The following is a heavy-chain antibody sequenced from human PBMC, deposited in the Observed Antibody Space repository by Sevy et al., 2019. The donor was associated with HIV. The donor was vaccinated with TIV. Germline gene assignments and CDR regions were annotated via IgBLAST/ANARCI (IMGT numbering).Heavy chain of an antibody. J-gene: IGHJ4*02. CDR1: GFTFSTYA. Sequence: GGSLRLSCAASGFTFSTYAMNWVRQAPGKGLEWVSVVSGSGVSGNDGRTYYADSVKGRFTISRDNSKSTLYLQLTSLRAEDTAVYYCAREETSGWFFYWGQGTLVTVSS. D-gene: IGHD6-19*01. CDR3: AREETSGWFFY. V-gene: IGHV3-23*01. CDR2: VSGSGVSGNDGRT.